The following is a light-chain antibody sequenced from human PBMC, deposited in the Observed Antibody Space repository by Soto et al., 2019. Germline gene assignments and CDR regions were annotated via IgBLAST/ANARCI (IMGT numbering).Light chain of an antibody. V-gene: IGKV3-20*01. CDR3: QQYGSSPVT. CDR1: QSVSSSY. CDR2: GAS. J-gene: IGKJ3*01. Sequence: EIVLTQSPGTLSLSPGERATLSCRASQSVSSSYLAWYQQKPGQAPRLLIYGASSRATGIPDRFSGSGSGTVFTLTISRLEPEDFAVYYCQQYGSSPVTFGPGTKVYIK.